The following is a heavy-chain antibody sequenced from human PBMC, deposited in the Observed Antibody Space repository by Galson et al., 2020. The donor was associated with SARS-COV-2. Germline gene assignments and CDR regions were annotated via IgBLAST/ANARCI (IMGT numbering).Heavy chain of an antibody. J-gene: IGHJ4*02. CDR3: AKDKKIISADYYFDN. D-gene: IGHD6-13*01. Sequence: STYALHWVRQTPGKGLEWVAVISNDGNDKKFADSVKGRFTIFRDNPKNTLYLQMNSLRAEDTAVYYCAKDKKIISADYYFDNWGQGTLVT. CDR1: STYA. V-gene: IGHV3-30*18. CDR2: ISNDGNDK.